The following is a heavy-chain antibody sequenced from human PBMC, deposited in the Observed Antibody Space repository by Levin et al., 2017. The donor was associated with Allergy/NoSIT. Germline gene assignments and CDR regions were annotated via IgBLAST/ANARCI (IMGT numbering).Heavy chain of an antibody. V-gene: IGHV3-21*01. CDR1: GFTLSSYT. D-gene: IGHD5-12*01. Sequence: GGSLRLSCVASGFTLSSYTMIWVRQGPGKGLEWVSSIRSSSTHIRYADSVKGRFTVSRDNAKNSLYLQMNSLRVDDTALYYCAREGGFSSGYDFDQWGQGTLVTVSS. J-gene: IGHJ5*02. CDR2: IRSSSTHI. CDR3: AREGGFSSGYDFDQ.